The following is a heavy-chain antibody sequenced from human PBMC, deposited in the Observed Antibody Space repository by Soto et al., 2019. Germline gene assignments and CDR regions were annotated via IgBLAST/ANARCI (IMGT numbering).Heavy chain of an antibody. Sequence: SLKVSCKASGGTFSSYAISWVRQAPGQGLEWMGGIIPIFGTANYAQKFQGRVTITADKSTSTAYMELSSLRSEDTAVYYCASGIGYCSGVSCYILDWFDPWGQGTLVTISS. D-gene: IGHD2-15*01. J-gene: IGHJ5*02. CDR2: IIPIFGTA. V-gene: IGHV1-69*06. CDR1: GGTFSSYA. CDR3: ASGIGYCSGVSCYILDWFDP.